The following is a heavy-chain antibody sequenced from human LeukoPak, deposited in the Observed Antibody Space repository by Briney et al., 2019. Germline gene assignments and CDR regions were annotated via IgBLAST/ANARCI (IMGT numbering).Heavy chain of an antibody. V-gene: IGHV4-38-2*01. CDR2: IFHTGST. D-gene: IGHD1-1*01. CDR1: SDSMTSHYC. Sequence: PETLSLTCAVSSDSMTSHYCWGWVRQSPGKGLEWIGNIFHTGSTYYSPSLKSRLTISLDTSQNQFSLNLSSVTAADTAVYYCAKGDNYHGTGSLRIVSWGQGTLVTVSS. J-gene: IGHJ5*02. CDR3: AKGDNYHGTGSLRIVS.